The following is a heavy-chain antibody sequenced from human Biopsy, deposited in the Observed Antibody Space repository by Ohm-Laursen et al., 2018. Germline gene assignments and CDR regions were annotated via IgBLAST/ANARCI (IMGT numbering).Heavy chain of an antibody. CDR1: SYTFTDYN. V-gene: IGHV1-69*13. Sequence: ASVKVSCKASSYTFTDYNIHWMRQAPGQGLEWMGGFAPESGKIVYSQKFQGRVTITADESTSTAYMELSSLRSDDTAVYYCARDALGGGSYRFFYWGQGSLVTVSS. D-gene: IGHD1-26*01. CDR2: FAPESGKI. CDR3: ARDALGGGSYRFFY. J-gene: IGHJ4*02.